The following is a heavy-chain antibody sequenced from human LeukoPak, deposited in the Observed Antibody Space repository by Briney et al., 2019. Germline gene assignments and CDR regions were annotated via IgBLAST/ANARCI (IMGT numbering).Heavy chain of an antibody. D-gene: IGHD3-9*01. V-gene: IGHV4-59*11. J-gene: IGHJ4*02. CDR1: GGSISSHY. CDR3: ARGGPRKDFDWFVIDY. CDR2: IYYSGST. Sequence: SETLSLTCTVSGGSISSHYWSWIRQPPGKGLEWIGYIYYSGSTNYNPSLKSQVTISVDTSKNQFSLKLSSVTAADTAVYYCARGGPRKDFDWFVIDYWGQGTLVTVSS.